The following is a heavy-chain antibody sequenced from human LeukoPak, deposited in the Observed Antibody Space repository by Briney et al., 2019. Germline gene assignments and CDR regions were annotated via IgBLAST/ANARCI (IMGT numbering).Heavy chain of an antibody. CDR1: GFTFSSYG. Sequence: GGSLRLSCAASGFTFSSYGMHWVRQAPGKGLEWVAVIWFDGSNKYYVDSVKGRFTISRDNSENPLYLQMNSLRAEDTAVYYCARGDSSGPDYWGQGTLVTVSS. CDR2: IWFDGSNK. D-gene: IGHD6-19*01. J-gene: IGHJ4*02. CDR3: ARGDSSGPDY. V-gene: IGHV3-33*01.